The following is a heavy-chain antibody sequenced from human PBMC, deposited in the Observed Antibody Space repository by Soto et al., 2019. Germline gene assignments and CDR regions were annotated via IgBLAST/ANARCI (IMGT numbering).Heavy chain of an antibody. V-gene: IGHV3-23*01. CDR1: GFTFSSYA. J-gene: IGHJ4*02. CDR2: ISYSGGST. Sequence: GSLRLSCAASGFTFSSYAMSWVRQAPGKGLEWVSSISYSGGSTYYADSVKGRFTISRDNSKNTLYLQMNSLRAGDTAVYYCAKDPGDDTYFFYYWGKGTLVTVSS. D-gene: IGHD3-9*01. CDR3: AKDPGDDTYFFYY.